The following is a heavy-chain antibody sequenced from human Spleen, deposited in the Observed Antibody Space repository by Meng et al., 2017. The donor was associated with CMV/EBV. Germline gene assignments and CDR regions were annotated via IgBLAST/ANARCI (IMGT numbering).Heavy chain of an antibody. Sequence: ESLKISCTVSGGSISSSSYYWGWIRQPPGKGLEWIGSIYYSGSTYYNPSLKSRVTISVDTSKNQFSLKLSSVTAADTAVYYCARDSDIVVVPAAIGNYYYGMDVWGQGTTVTVSS. CDR2: IYYSGST. CDR3: ARDSDIVVVPAAIGNYYYGMDV. CDR1: GGSISSSSYY. V-gene: IGHV4-39*07. D-gene: IGHD2-2*02. J-gene: IGHJ6*02.